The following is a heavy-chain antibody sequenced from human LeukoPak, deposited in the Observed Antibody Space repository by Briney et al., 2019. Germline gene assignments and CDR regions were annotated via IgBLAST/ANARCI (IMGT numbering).Heavy chain of an antibody. CDR1: GDSISSSNDY. J-gene: IGHJ5*02. D-gene: IGHD6-19*01. Sequence: PSETLSLTCTVSGDSISSSNDYWGWIRQPPGKGLERIGSFYYNGNIYYNPPLKSRVTMSVDTSKNQFSLKLSSVPAEDTAVYYCARGRYQTRGFAPWGQGTLVTVSS. CDR2: FYYNGNI. CDR3: ARGRYQTRGFAP. V-gene: IGHV4-39*07.